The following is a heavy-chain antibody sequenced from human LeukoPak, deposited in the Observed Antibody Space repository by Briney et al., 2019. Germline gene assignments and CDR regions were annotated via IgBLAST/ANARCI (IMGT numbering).Heavy chain of an antibody. V-gene: IGHV3-9*01. CDR1: GFTFDDYA. D-gene: IGHD6-19*01. J-gene: IGHJ5*02. CDR3: ASHGAGPQPFDP. Sequence: GRSLRLSCAASGFTFDDYAMHWVRQAPGKGLEWVSGISWNSGSIGYADSVKGRFTISRDNAKNSLYLQMNSLRAEDTAVYYCASHGAGPQPFDPWGQGTLVTVSS. CDR2: ISWNSGSI.